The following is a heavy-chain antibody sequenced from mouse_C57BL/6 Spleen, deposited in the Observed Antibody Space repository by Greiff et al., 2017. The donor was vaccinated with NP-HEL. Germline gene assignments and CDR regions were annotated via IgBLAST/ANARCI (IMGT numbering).Heavy chain of an antibody. J-gene: IGHJ2*01. D-gene: IGHD1-1*01. CDR2: IDPENGDT. CDR1: GFNFKDDY. CDR3: TTLGSSGY. Sequence: VQLQQSGAELVRPGASVKLSCTASGFNFKDDYMHWVKQRPEQGLEWIGWIDPENGDTEYASKFQGKATITADTSSNTAYLQLSSLASEDTAVYYGTTLGSSGYWGQGTTLTVSS. V-gene: IGHV14-4*01.